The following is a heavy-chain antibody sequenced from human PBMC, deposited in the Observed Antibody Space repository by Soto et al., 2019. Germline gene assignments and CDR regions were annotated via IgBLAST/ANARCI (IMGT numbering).Heavy chain of an antibody. D-gene: IGHD2-21*01. CDR3: TRGGDPYKTGH. CDR1: GGSISSYY. J-gene: IGHJ4*02. CDR2: IYYSGST. V-gene: IGHV4-59*01. Sequence: SETLSLTCSVSGGSISSYYWGWIRQPPGKGLEWIGIIYYSGSTNYNPSLKGRVTISVDTSKNQFSLKLTSVNTADTAIYYCTRGGDPYKTGHWGQGTLVTVSS.